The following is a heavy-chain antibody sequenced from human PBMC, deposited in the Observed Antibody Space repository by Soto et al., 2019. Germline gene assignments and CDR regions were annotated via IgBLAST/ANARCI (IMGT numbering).Heavy chain of an antibody. Sequence: QITLKESGPTLVKPTQTLTLTCTFSGFSLSTSRVGVGWIRQPPGKALEWLAVIYWDDAKTYRPSLKSRLTITKDTSTDQVALTMTNMDPVDTAPYYCAHAYGGRSLYWGQGTLVTVSS. D-gene: IGHD1-26*01. CDR3: AHAYGGRSLY. J-gene: IGHJ4*02. CDR1: GFSLSTSRVG. CDR2: IYWDDAK. V-gene: IGHV2-5*02.